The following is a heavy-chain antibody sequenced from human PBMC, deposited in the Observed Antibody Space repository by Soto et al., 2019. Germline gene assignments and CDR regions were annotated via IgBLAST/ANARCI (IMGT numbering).Heavy chain of an antibody. CDR1: GFTFSSYA. D-gene: IGHD2-21*02. CDR3: AKGKGKVVTATFDY. V-gene: IGHV3-23*01. J-gene: IGHJ4*02. CDR2: ISGSGGST. Sequence: EVPLLESGGGLVQPGGSLRLSCAASGFTFSSYAMSWVRQAPGKGLEWVSAISGSGGSTYYADSVKGRFTISGDNSKNTLYLQMNSLRAEDTAVYYCAKGKGKVVTATFDYWCKGTLVTVSS.